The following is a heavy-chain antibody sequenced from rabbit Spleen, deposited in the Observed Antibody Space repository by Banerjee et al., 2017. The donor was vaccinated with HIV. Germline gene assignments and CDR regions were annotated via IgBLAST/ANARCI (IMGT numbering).Heavy chain of an antibody. D-gene: IGHD4-1*01. CDR3: ARDLDDVIGWNFGW. V-gene: IGHV1S45*01. CDR1: GFSFSSNW. CDR2: IDTNDGDT. J-gene: IGHJ3*01. Sequence: LEESGGGLVKPGGTLTLTCTVSGFSFSSNWICWVRQAPGKGLEWIACIDTNDGDTDYANWPKGRFTISKTSSTTVTLQMTGLTAADTATYFCARDLDDVIGWNFGWWGQGTLVTVS.